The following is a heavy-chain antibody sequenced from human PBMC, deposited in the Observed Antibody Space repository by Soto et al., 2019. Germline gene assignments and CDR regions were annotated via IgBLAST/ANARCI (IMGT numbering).Heavy chain of an antibody. CDR1: GFTFSSYA. Sequence: QVQLVESGGGVVQPGRSLRLSCAASGFTFSSYAMHWVRQAPGKGLEWVAVISYDGSNKYYADSVKGRFTISRDNSKNTLYLQMNSLRAEDTAVYYWARETTVTTLRLFDYWGQGTLVTVSS. CDR2: ISYDGSNK. D-gene: IGHD4-17*01. J-gene: IGHJ4*02. V-gene: IGHV3-30-3*01. CDR3: ARETTVTTLRLFDY.